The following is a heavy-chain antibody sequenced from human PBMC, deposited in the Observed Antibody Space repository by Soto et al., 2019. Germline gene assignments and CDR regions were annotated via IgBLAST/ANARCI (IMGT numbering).Heavy chain of an antibody. Sequence: SETLSLTCAVSGGSISSGGYSWSWIRQPPGKGLEWIGYIYHSGSTYYNPSLKSRVTISVDRSKNQFSLKLSSVTAADTAVYYWVRDYGDYEQSFDYWGQATLVTVSS. CDR1: GGSISSGGYS. CDR2: IYHSGST. D-gene: IGHD4-17*01. J-gene: IGHJ4*02. CDR3: VRDYGDYEQSFDY. V-gene: IGHV4-30-2*01.